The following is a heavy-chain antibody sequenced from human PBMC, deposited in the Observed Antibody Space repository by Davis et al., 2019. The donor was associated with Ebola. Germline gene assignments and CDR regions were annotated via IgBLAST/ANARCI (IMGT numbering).Heavy chain of an antibody. D-gene: IGHD3-3*01. CDR1: GFTVSSNY. V-gene: IGHV3-53*05. J-gene: IGHJ6*02. CDR3: AKGDYDFWSGYRPIDYYYGMDV. Sequence: GESLKISCAASGFTVSSNYMSWVRQAPGKGLEWVSVIYSGGSTYYADSVKGRFTISRDNSKNTLYLQMNSLRAEDTAVYYCAKGDYDFWSGYRPIDYYYGMDVWGQGTTVTVSS. CDR2: IYSGGST.